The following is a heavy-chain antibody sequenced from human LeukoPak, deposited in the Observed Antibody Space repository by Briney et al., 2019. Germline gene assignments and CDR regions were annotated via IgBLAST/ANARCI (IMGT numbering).Heavy chain of an antibody. CDR2: IYHSGST. V-gene: IGHV4-30-2*02. CDR1: GGSISSGGYY. D-gene: IGHD2-21*02. J-gene: IGHJ4*02. CDR3: ARLGVVTAIQAVDDYFDY. Sequence: SETLSLACTVSGGSISSGGYYWSWIRQPPGKGLEWIGYIYHSGSTYYNPSLKSRVTISVDRSKNQFSLKLSSVTAADTAVYYCARLGVVTAIQAVDDYFDYWGQGTLVTVSS.